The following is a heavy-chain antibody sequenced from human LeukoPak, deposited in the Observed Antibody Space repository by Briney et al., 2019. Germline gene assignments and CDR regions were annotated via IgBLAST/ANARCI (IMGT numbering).Heavy chain of an antibody. Sequence: SQTLSLTCTVSGGSISSGGYYWSWIRQHPGKGLEWIGYIYYSGSTYYNPSLKSRVTISVDTSKNQFSLKLSSVTAADTAVYYCAGGMVRGVIRVGWFDPWGQGTLVTVSS. D-gene: IGHD3-10*01. CDR1: GGSISSGGYY. CDR2: IYYSGST. J-gene: IGHJ5*02. CDR3: AGGMVRGVIRVGWFDP. V-gene: IGHV4-31*03.